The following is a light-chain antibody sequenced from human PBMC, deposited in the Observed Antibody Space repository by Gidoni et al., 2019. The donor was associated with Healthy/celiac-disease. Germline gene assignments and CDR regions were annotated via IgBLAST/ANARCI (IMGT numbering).Light chain of an antibody. CDR3: QQLNSYPPA. CDR2: AAS. CDR1: QGISSY. Sequence: IQLTQSPSFLSASVGDRVTITCRASQGISSYLAWYQQKPGKAPKLLIYAASTLQSGGPSRFSGSGFGTEFTLTISSLQPEDFATYYCQQLNSYPPAFGQGTKVESK. J-gene: IGKJ1*01. V-gene: IGKV1-9*01.